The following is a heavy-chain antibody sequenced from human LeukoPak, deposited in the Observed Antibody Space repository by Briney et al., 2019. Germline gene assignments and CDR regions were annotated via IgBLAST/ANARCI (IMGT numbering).Heavy chain of an antibody. CDR1: GGSISSYY. V-gene: IGHV4-4*07. CDR3: ARGSGYSYGYPFDY. CDR2: ICTSGST. D-gene: IGHD5-18*01. Sequence: SETLSLTCTVSGGSISSYYWSWIRQPAGKGLEWIGRICTSGSTNYNPSLKSRVTMSVDTSKNQFSLKLTSVSAADTAVYYCARGSGYSYGYPFDYRGQGTLVTVSS. J-gene: IGHJ4*02.